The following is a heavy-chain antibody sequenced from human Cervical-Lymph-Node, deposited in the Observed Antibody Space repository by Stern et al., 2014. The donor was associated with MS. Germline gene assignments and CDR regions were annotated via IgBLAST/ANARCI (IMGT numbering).Heavy chain of an antibody. V-gene: IGHV4-30-2*01. CDR1: GGSISSGGYS. D-gene: IGHD4-17*01. CDR3: ARSSTVTPNAFDI. J-gene: IGHJ3*02. CDR2: IYHNGRT. Sequence: LQLQESGSGLVKPSQTLSLTCAVSGGSISSGGYSWSWIRQPPGKGLEWIGYIYHNGRTYYKPSLKSRGTISIDRCKNKFTLELSSVTAADTAVYYCARSSTVTPNAFDIWGQGTLVTVSS.